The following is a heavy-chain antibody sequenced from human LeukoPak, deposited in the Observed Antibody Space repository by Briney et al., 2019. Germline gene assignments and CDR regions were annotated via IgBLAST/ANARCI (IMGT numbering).Heavy chain of an antibody. CDR1: GFNFYIYA. Sequence: GGSLRPSCAASGFNFYIYAMTWVRQAPGKGLEWVSSVSDSDTNTYYADSVKGRFTISRDNSKNTLYLQMNSLRAEDTAVYYCVKDWRDEANCGGDCLEYWGQGTPVTVSS. D-gene: IGHD2-21*02. J-gene: IGHJ4*02. V-gene: IGHV3-23*01. CDR3: VKDWRDEANCGGDCLEY. CDR2: VSDSDTNT.